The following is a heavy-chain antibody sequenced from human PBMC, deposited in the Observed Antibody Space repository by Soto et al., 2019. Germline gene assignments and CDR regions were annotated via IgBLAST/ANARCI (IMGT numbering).Heavy chain of an antibody. Sequence: PSETLSLTCTVSGGSISSYYWSWIRQPPGKGLEWIGYIYYSGSTNYNPSLKSRVTISVDTSKNQFSLKLSSVTAADTAVFYCARVRRYYDSSGYPPRPNFDYWGQGTLVTAPQ. D-gene: IGHD3-22*01. V-gene: IGHV4-59*01. CDR3: ARVRRYYDSSGYPPRPNFDY. CDR2: IYYSGST. J-gene: IGHJ4*02. CDR1: GGSISSYY.